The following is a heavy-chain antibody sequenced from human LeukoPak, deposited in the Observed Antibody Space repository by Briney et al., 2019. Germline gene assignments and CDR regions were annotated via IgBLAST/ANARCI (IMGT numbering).Heavy chain of an antibody. Sequence: NPSETLSLTCAAYGGSFSGYYWSWIRQPPGKGLEWIGEINHSGSTNYNPTLKSRVTISVDTSKNQFSLKLSSVTAADTAVYYCARGKGSYYYMDVWGKGTTVTVSS. CDR3: ARGKGSYYYMDV. J-gene: IGHJ6*03. V-gene: IGHV4-34*01. D-gene: IGHD3-10*01. CDR2: INHSGST. CDR1: GGSFSGYY.